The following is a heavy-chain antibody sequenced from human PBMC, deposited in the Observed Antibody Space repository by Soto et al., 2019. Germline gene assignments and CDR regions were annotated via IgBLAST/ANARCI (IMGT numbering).Heavy chain of an antibody. V-gene: IGHV4-34*01. Sequence: SETLSLTCAVYGGSFSGYYWSWIRQPPGKGLEWIGEINHSGSTNYNPSLKSRVTISVDTSKNQFSLKLSSVTAADTAVYYCARNGRVPAAMRSSGMDVWGQGTTVTVSS. CDR1: GGSFSGYY. D-gene: IGHD2-2*01. CDR3: ARNGRVPAAMRSSGMDV. J-gene: IGHJ6*02. CDR2: INHSGST.